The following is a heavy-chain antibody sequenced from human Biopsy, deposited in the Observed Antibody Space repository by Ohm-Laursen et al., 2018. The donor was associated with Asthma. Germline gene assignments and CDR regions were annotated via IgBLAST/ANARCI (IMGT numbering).Heavy chain of an antibody. Sequence: SETLSLTCTVSGGSINNFYWSWIRQPPGKGLESIGHVYYSGSTNYNPSLKSRVTISLDGSKNQFSLKLSSVTAADTAVYYCARGRSGDWLYYFDCWGQGALVTVSS. CDR3: ARGRSGDWLYYFDC. D-gene: IGHD2-21*01. CDR2: VYYSGST. CDR1: GGSINNFY. V-gene: IGHV4-59*12. J-gene: IGHJ4*02.